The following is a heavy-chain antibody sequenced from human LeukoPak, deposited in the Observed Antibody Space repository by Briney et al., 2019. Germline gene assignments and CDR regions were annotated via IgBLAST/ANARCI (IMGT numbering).Heavy chain of an antibody. V-gene: IGHV3-66*01. CDR3: ARDPSAVTANTYA. CDR2: ILSGGDT. D-gene: IGHD2-2*01. Sequence: GGSLRLSCAASGFTVSNNWMNWVRQAPGKGLEWVSLILSGGDTQYADSVKDRFTISRDASKNTLYLQMSNLRAEDTAVYYCARDPSAVTANTYAWGQGTLVTVSS. J-gene: IGHJ5*02. CDR1: GFTVSNNW.